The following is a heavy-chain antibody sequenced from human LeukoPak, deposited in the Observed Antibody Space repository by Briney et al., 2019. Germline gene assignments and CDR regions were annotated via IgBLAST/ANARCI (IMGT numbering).Heavy chain of an antibody. CDR2: IWYDGSNK. Sequence: GGSVRLSCAASGLTFSSYGMHWVRQAPGKGLEWVAVIWYDGSNKYYADSVKGRFTISRDNSKNTLYLQMNSLRAEDTAVYYCAKDLPVYGDYPHGLDYWGQGTLVTVSS. CDR1: GLTFSSYG. D-gene: IGHD4-17*01. J-gene: IGHJ4*02. CDR3: AKDLPVYGDYPHGLDY. V-gene: IGHV3-33*06.